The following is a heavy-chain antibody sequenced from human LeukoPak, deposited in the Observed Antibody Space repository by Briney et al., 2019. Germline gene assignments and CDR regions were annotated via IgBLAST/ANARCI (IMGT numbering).Heavy chain of an antibody. Sequence: SETLSLTCTVSGGSISSYYWSWIRQPPGKGLVWIGYIYYSGSTNYNPSLKSRVTISVDTSKNQFSLKLSSVTAADTAVYYCARVFYDILSPGVGFDIWGQGTMVTVSS. CDR3: ARVFYDILSPGVGFDI. CDR1: GGSISSYY. CDR2: IYYSGST. D-gene: IGHD3-9*01. V-gene: IGHV4-59*01. J-gene: IGHJ3*02.